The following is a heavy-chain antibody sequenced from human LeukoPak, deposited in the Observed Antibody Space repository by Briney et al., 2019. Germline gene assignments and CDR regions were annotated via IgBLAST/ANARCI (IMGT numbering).Heavy chain of an antibody. CDR1: GGSFSGYY. CDR2: INHSGST. Sequence: SETLSLTCAVNGGSFSGYYWSWIRQPPGKGLEWIGEINHSGSTNYNPSLKSRVTISIDTSRKQFSLKLTSVTAADTAVYYCARDSAPVRGYYYYYMDVWGKGTTVTISS. CDR3: ARDSAPVRGYYYYYMDV. J-gene: IGHJ6*03. V-gene: IGHV4-34*01. D-gene: IGHD3-10*01.